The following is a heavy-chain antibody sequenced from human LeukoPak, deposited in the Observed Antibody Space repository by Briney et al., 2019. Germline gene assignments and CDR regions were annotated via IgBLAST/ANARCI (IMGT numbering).Heavy chain of an antibody. CDR2: INQSGST. D-gene: IGHD2-2*01. CDR3: ARGRYCSSTSCYRTMVRGVYFDY. Sequence: SETLSLTCAVYGGSFSGYYWSWIRQPPGKGLEWIGEINQSGSTNYNPSLKSRVTISVDTSKNQFSLKLSSVTAADTAVYYCARGRYCSSTSCYRTMVRGVYFDYWGQGTLVTVSS. J-gene: IGHJ4*02. V-gene: IGHV4-34*01. CDR1: GGSFSGYY.